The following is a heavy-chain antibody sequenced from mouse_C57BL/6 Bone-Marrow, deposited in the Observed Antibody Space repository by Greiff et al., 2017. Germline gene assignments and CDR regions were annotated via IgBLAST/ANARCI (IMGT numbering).Heavy chain of an antibody. CDR3: AREGGYYGNGVNFDY. J-gene: IGHJ2*01. Sequence: QVQLQQSGAELVRPGTSVKMSCKASGYTFTNYWIGWAKQRPGHGLEWIGDIYPGGGYTNYNEKFKGKATLTADKSASTAYMQFSSLTSEYSAIYYCAREGGYYGNGVNFDYWGQGTTLTVSS. V-gene: IGHV1-63*01. D-gene: IGHD2-1*01. CDR2: IYPGGGYT. CDR1: GYTFTNYW.